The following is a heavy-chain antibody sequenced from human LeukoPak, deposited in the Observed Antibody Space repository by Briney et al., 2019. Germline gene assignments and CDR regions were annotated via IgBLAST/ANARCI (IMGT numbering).Heavy chain of an antibody. CDR1: VYTFTIYG. J-gene: IGHJ5*02. D-gene: IGHD5-18*01. Sequence: ASVTVSCKASVYTFTIYGISWVRQAPGQGLEWMGWISAYNGNTNYAQKLQGRVTITTDTSTSTAYMELRSLRSDDTAVYYCARDRAAMVTAWFDPWGQGTLVTVSS. V-gene: IGHV1-18*01. CDR2: ISAYNGNT. CDR3: ARDRAAMVTAWFDP.